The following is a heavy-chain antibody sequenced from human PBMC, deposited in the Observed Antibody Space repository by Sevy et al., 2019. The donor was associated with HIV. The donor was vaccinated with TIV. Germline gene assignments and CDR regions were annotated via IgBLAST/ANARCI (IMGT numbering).Heavy chain of an antibody. J-gene: IGHJ2*01. D-gene: IGHD1-26*01. CDR1: GFTFSSYA. CDR3: AKVTIGATGGWYFDL. Sequence: GSLRLSCAASGFTFSSYAMRWVRQAPGKGLKWVSSITGSGDTTYYADSVKGRFTISRDNSKNMLYLQMNSLRGEDTAVYYCAKVTIGATGGWYFDLWGRGTLVTVSS. CDR2: ITGSGDTT. V-gene: IGHV3-23*01.